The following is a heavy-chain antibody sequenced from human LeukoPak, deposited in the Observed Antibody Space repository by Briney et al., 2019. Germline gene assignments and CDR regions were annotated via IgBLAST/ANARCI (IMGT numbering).Heavy chain of an antibody. CDR1: GGSFSGYY. V-gene: IGHV4-34*01. Sequence: PSETLSLTCAVYGGSFSGYYWSWIRQPPGKGLEWIGEINHRGSTNYNPSLKSRVTISVDTSKNQFSLKLSSVTAADTAVYYCARGGDYGREYFDYWGQGTLVTVSS. D-gene: IGHD4-17*01. CDR3: ARGGDYGREYFDY. J-gene: IGHJ4*02. CDR2: INHRGST.